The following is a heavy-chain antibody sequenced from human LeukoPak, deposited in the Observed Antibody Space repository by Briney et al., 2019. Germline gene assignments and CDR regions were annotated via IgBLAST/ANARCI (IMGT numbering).Heavy chain of an antibody. CDR3: ARTGSTIAARPPDY. CDR2: VYYSGST. J-gene: IGHJ4*02. Sequence: SETLSLTYTVSGASFSSSPYSWGWIRQPPGKGLEWIGSVYYSGSTYYNPSLKSRVTMSLDTSTNQFSLKLASVTAADTAVYYCARTGSTIAARPPDYWGQGTLVTVSS. V-gene: IGHV4-39*07. D-gene: IGHD6-6*01. CDR1: GASFSSSPYS.